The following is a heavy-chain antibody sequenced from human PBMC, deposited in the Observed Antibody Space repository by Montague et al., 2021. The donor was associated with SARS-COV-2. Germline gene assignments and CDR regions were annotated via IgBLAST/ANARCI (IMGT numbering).Heavy chain of an antibody. V-gene: IGHV2-5*01. CDR2: IYSNDEK. D-gene: IGHD3-9*01. J-gene: IGHJ4*02. CDR1: GFSLSTSGVG. CDR3: AHLIRYYDIFTGIPFDY. Sequence: PALVKPTQTLTLTCTFSGFSLSTSGVGVGWIRQPPGKALEWVAVIYSNDEKRYSPSLRNRLTITKDIAKNQVVLSLTYVDPVDTATYYCAHLIRYYDIFTGIPFDYWGQGSQVTVSS.